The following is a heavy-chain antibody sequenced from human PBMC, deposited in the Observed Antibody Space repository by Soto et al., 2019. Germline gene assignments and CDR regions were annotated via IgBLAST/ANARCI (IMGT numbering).Heavy chain of an antibody. V-gene: IGHV1-18*01. CDR3: ARGRYGDY. Sequence: QVHLVQSGAEVKKPGASVKVSCKASGYTFTSYGITWVRQAPGQGLEWMGWISAHNGNTDYAQKLQGRVIVTRDTATITAYMELRSLISDDTAVYYCARGRYGDYWGQGALFTVSS. D-gene: IGHD1-1*01. J-gene: IGHJ4*02. CDR1: GYTFTSYG. CDR2: ISAHNGNT.